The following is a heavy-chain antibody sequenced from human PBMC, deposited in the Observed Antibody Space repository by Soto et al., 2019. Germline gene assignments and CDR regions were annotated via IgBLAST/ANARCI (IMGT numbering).Heavy chain of an antibody. CDR1: QYTLNRSE. CDR2: INAGSGDS. J-gene: IGHJ4*02. Sequence: KLSCKYPQYTLNRSESSYPILASGQRLEWMGWINAGSGDSKYSQKFQGRVTISSDTSASTAYMELSSLRSEDTAVYYCARDLQGLYFFEYWGQGTLVTVSS. V-gene: IGHV1-3*01. D-gene: IGHD4-4*01. CDR3: ARDLQGLYFFEY.